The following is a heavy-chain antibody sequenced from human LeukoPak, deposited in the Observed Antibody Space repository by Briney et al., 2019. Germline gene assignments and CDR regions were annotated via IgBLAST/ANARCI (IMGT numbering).Heavy chain of an antibody. Sequence: SETLSLTRTVSGGSISSGGYYWSWIRQHPGKGLEWIGYIYYSGSTYYNPSLKSRVTISVDTSKNQFSLKLSSVTAADTAVYYCAIVDTAMVYPFFDYWGQGTLVTVSS. CDR2: IYYSGST. CDR3: AIVDTAMVYPFFDY. D-gene: IGHD5-18*01. V-gene: IGHV4-31*03. CDR1: GGSISSGGYY. J-gene: IGHJ4*02.